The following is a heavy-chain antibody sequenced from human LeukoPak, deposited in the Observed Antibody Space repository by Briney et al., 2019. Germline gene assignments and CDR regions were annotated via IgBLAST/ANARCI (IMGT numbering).Heavy chain of an antibody. D-gene: IGHD3-16*02. Sequence: GASVKVSCKASGYTFTSYGISWVRQAPGQGLEGMGWISAYNGNTNYAQKLQGRVTMTTDTSTSTAYMELRSLRSDDTAVYYCARAHIMITFGGVIVRAWFDPWGQGTLVTVSS. CDR1: GYTFTSYG. J-gene: IGHJ5*02. V-gene: IGHV1-18*01. CDR3: ARAHIMITFGGVIVRAWFDP. CDR2: ISAYNGNT.